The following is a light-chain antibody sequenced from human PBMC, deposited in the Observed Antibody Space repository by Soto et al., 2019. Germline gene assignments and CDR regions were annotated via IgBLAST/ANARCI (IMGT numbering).Light chain of an antibody. Sequence: DIQMTQSPSYLSASVGDEVTITCRASQTIMTYLNWYQLKPGKPPRLLIYAASSLQSGVPSRFSGSGSGTAVTLTISSLQPEDFATYSCQQSYNSPQPFGRGTKVEIK. V-gene: IGKV1-39*01. CDR2: AAS. CDR3: QQSYNSPQP. CDR1: QTIMTY. J-gene: IGKJ1*01.